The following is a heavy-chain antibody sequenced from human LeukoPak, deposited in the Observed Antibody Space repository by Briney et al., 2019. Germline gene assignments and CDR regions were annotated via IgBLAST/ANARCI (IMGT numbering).Heavy chain of an antibody. J-gene: IGHJ3*02. CDR3: ARDPERGHNLGAFDI. CDR2: ISYDGSNK. V-gene: IGHV3-30-3*01. Sequence: PGGSLRLSCAASGFTFSSYAMHWVRQAPGKGLEWVAVISYDGSNKYYADSVKGRFTISRDNSKNTLYLQMNSLRAEDTAVYYCARDPERGHNLGAFDIWGQGTMVTVSS. CDR1: GFTFSSYA. D-gene: IGHD7-27*01.